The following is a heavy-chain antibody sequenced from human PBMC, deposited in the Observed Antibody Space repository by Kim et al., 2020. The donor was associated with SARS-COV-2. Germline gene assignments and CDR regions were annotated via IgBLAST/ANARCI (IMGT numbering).Heavy chain of an antibody. CDR1: GFTFSSYA. CDR2: ISNNGDAT. CDR3: AKSRAPDY. Sequence: GGSLRLSCAASGFTFSSYAMSWVRQAPGKGLEWVSVISNNGDATYYADSVKGRFAISRDNSKNTLYLQMNGLRAEDTAVYYCAKSRAPDYWGQGTLVTVSS. D-gene: IGHD6-13*01. V-gene: IGHV3-23*01. J-gene: IGHJ4*02.